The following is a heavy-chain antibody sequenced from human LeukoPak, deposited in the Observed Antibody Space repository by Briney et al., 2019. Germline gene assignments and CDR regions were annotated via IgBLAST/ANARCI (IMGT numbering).Heavy chain of an antibody. CDR2: FDPEDGET. Sequence: ASVNVSCKVSGYTLTELSMHWVRQAPGKGLEWMGGFDPEDGETIYAQKFQGRVTMTEDTSTDTAYMELSSLRSEDTAVYYCATGLGVQAYYYDSSGYKFDYWGQGTLVTVSS. V-gene: IGHV1-24*01. J-gene: IGHJ4*02. CDR3: ATGLGVQAYYYDSSGYKFDY. D-gene: IGHD3-22*01. CDR1: GYTLTELS.